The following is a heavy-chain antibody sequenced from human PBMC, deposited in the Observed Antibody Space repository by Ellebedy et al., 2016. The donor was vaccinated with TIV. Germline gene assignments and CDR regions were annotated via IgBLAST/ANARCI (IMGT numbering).Heavy chain of an antibody. CDR1: GFTFDNYA. V-gene: IGHV3-23*01. CDR2: ITDDGRTT. D-gene: IGHD5-24*01. J-gene: IGHJ3*02. CDR3: VRDRNYPNDVFDI. Sequence: GGSLRLXXVASGFTFDNYAMGWVRQAPGRGPEWVSTITDDGRTTWYADSVKGRFTISRDNSRSSLSLQMNSLRAKDTAPYYCVRDRNYPNDVFDIWGQGTMVAVSS.